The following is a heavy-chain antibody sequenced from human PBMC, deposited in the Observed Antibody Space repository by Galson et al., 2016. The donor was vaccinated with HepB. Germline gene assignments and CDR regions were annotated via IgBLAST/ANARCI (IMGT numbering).Heavy chain of an antibody. CDR2: VVPLFETR. V-gene: IGHV1-69*13. D-gene: IGHD2-21*02. CDR3: ARGLAVVVTALRGALDL. J-gene: IGHJ3*01. CDR1: GGTFANYD. Sequence: SVKASCKASGGTFANYDINWVRQVPGQGLEWLGGVVPLFETRNYAPKFPGRLTITADESTGPAYMELNSLKSDDTAVYYCARGLAVVVTALRGALDLWGQGTMVVVSS.